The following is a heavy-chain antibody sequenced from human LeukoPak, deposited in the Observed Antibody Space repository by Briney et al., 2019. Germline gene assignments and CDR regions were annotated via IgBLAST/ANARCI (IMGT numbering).Heavy chain of an antibody. CDR2: IKKKSDGETT. Sequence: PGGSLRLSCAASGFTFSNAWMSWVRQAPGKGLEWVGRIKKKSDGETTDYAAPVRGRFTISRDDSKNTLYLQMNSLKTEDTAVYYCTANGPFDYWGQGTLVTVYS. CDR1: GFTFSNAW. D-gene: IGHD4-17*01. J-gene: IGHJ4*02. V-gene: IGHV3-15*01. CDR3: TANGPFDY.